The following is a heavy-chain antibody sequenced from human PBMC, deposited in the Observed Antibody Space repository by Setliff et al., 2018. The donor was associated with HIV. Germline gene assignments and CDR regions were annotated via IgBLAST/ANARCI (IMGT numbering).Heavy chain of an antibody. V-gene: IGHV4-34*01. J-gene: IGHJ4*02. CDR2: INHSGST. Sequence: KPSETLSLTCAVYGGSFSGYYWNWIRQPPGKGLEWIGEINHSGSTNYNPSLKSRVTISVDTSKNQFSLKLSSVTAADTAVFYCARLTTTYYYDSSAYYHPVWGQGTLVTVSS. CDR3: ARLTTTYYYDSSAYYHPV. D-gene: IGHD3-22*01. CDR1: GGSFSGYY.